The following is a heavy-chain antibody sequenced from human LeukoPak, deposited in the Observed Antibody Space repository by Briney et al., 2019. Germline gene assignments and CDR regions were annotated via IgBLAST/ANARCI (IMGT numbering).Heavy chain of an antibody. CDR2: TYYRSKWYN. CDR3: ARGKEVITMLRGLKPGYYFDY. D-gene: IGHD3-10*01. CDR1: GDSVSSNSAA. J-gene: IGHJ4*02. Sequence: SQTLSLTCAISGDSVSSNSAAWNWIRQSPSRGLEWLGRTYYRSKWYNDYAVSVKSRITINPDTSKNQFSLKLNSVTAADTAVYYCARGKEVITMLRGLKPGYYFDYWGQGTLVTVSS. V-gene: IGHV6-1*01.